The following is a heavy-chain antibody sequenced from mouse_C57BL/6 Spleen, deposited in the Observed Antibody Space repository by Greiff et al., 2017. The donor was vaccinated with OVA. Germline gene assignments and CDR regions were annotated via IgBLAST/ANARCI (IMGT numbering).Heavy chain of an antibody. D-gene: IGHD2-10*02. J-gene: IGHJ4*01. Sequence: EVQGVESGGGLVQSGRSLRLSCATSGFTFSDFYMEWVRQAPGQGLEWIAASRNKANDYTTEYSASVKGRFIVSRDTSPSILYLQIDALRAEDTAIYYCARDAGLGYAMDYWGQGTSVTVSS. CDR3: ARDAGLGYAMDY. CDR1: GFTFSDFY. V-gene: IGHV7-1*01. CDR2: SRNKANDYTT.